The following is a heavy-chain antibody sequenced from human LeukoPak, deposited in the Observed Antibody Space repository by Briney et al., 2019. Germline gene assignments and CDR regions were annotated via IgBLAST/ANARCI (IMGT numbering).Heavy chain of an antibody. D-gene: IGHD4/OR15-4a*01. Sequence: SSETLSLTCIVSGGSITSDYWTWIRQSPGKGLEWIGYIHYSGSTNANPSLKSRVIISIDTSMNQFSLKLISVTAADTAAYYCARDQGYGAYDYWGQGTLVTVST. J-gene: IGHJ4*02. V-gene: IGHV4-59*01. CDR3: ARDQGYGAYDY. CDR1: GGSITSDY. CDR2: IHYSGST.